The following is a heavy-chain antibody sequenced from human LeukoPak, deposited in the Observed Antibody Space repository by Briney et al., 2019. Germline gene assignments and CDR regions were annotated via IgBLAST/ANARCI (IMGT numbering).Heavy chain of an antibody. Sequence: GGALRLSCAASGFTFISYAMHWVRQAPGKGLEYVSAISSNGGSTYYANSVKGRFTISRDNSKNTLYLQMGSLRADDMAVYYCARGGLHPYCRGGTCYSLSDYWGQGTLVTVSS. V-gene: IGHV3-64*01. CDR1: GFTFISYA. CDR3: ARGGLHPYCRGGTCYSLSDY. D-gene: IGHD2-15*01. J-gene: IGHJ4*02. CDR2: ISSNGGST.